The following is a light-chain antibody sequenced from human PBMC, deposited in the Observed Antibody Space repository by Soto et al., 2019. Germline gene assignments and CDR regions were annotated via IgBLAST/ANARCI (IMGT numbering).Light chain of an antibody. CDR1: TSDIGVYNY. CDR3: SSYGASSTL. CDR2: DVS. V-gene: IGLV2-14*03. J-gene: IGLJ2*01. Sequence: QSVLTQPASVSGSPGQSLTISCTGSTSDIGVYNYVSWYQQHPGKAPKLLIYDVSYRPSGISDRFSGSKSGNTASLTISGLQPEDEADYYCSSYGASSTLFGGGTKVTVL.